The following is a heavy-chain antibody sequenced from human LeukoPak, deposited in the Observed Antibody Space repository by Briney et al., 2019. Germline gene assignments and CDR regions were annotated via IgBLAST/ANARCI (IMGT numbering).Heavy chain of an antibody. J-gene: IGHJ4*02. CDR3: ARAYSSSSLGY. CDR1: GFTFSNGW. CDR2: INSDGSST. D-gene: IGHD6-6*01. V-gene: IGHV3-74*01. Sequence: GGSLRLSCAASGFTFSNGWMGWVRQAPGKGLVWVSRINSDGSSTSYADSVKGRFTISRDNAKNTLYLQMNSLRAEDTAVYYCARAYSSSSLGYWGQGTLVTVSS.